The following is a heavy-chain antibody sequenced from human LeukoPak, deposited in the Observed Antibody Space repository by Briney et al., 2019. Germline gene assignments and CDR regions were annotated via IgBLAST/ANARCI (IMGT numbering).Heavy chain of an antibody. Sequence: ASVKVSCKASGYTFTGYYMHWVRQAPGQGLEWMGWINPNSGGTSYAQKFQGRVTMTRDTSISTAHMELSRLRSDDSAVYYCARDLVMTRVTTFASGARGPLVPVS. V-gene: IGHV1-2*02. J-gene: IGHJ4*02. CDR2: INPNSGGT. CDR3: ARDLVMTRVTTFAS. CDR1: GYTFTGYY. D-gene: IGHD4-17*01.